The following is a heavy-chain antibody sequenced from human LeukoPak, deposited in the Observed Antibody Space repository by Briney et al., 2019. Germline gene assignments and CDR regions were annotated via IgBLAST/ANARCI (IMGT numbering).Heavy chain of an antibody. CDR2: TYYRSKWYN. Sequence: SQTLSLTCAISGDSVSSNSAAWNWIRQSPSRGLEWLGRTYYRSKWYNDYAVSVKSRITINPDTSKNQFSLQLNSVTPEDTAVYYCARDLPGIAVAGTAGGWFDPWGQGTLVTASS. J-gene: IGHJ5*02. CDR1: GDSVSSNSAA. D-gene: IGHD6-19*01. V-gene: IGHV6-1*01. CDR3: ARDLPGIAVAGTAGGWFDP.